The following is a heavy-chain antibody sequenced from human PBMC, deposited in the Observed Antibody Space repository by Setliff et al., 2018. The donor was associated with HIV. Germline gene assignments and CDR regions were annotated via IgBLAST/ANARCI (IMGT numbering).Heavy chain of an antibody. V-gene: IGHV1-69*10. CDR2: ITPVVGIT. J-gene: IGHJ4*02. D-gene: IGHD6-13*01. CDR1: GGTFSDFR. CDR3: ARDKGIREAASLDY. Sequence: SVKVSCKASGGTFSDFRITWVRQAPGQGLEWMGEITPVVGITNYAQKFQGRVTISADESTATAYIELSSLTSQDTAVYYCARDKGIREAASLDYWGQGSLVTVSS.